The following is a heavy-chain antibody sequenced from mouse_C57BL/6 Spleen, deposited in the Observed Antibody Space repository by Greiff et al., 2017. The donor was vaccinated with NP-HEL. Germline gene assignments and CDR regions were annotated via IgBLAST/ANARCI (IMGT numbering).Heavy chain of an antibody. Sequence: DVKLVESGGGLVKPGGSLKLSCAASGFTFSDYGMHWVRQAPEKGLEWVAYISSGSSTIYYADTVKGRFTISRDNAKNTLFLQMTSLRSEDTAMYYCARSHYYGSTWFAYWGQGTLVTVSA. J-gene: IGHJ3*01. CDR3: ARSHYYGSTWFAY. CDR2: ISSGSSTI. CDR1: GFTFSDYG. D-gene: IGHD1-1*01. V-gene: IGHV5-17*01.